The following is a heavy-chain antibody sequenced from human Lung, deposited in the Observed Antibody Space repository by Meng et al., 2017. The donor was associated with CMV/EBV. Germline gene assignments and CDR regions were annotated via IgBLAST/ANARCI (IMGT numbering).Heavy chain of an antibody. D-gene: IGHD3-10*01. J-gene: IGHJ6*02. CDR2: IIPMIDKA. CDR1: GGTFSKYA. Sequence: SVXVSXXASGGTFSKYAFSWVRQAPGQGLEWMGGIIPMIDKAHYAQKFQGVVTITADKSTSTAYIELSSLKSDDTAVYYCASALVRTVTTYYYYLYGLDVWGQGTXVTVSS. V-gene: IGHV1-69*10. CDR3: ASALVRTVTTYYYYLYGLDV.